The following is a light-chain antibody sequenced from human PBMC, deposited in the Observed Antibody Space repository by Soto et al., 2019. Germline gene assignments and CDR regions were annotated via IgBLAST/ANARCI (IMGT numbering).Light chain of an antibody. CDR3: QQSYTHPWT. Sequence: DIQMTQSAASLSVFVGDRVTISCRASQYTSTYLNWYQQKGGEAPKLLIYGASTLQSGVPSRFSGSGSGTDFTLTINILQPEDFATYYCQQSYTHPWTFGQGTKVEIK. CDR2: GAS. V-gene: IGKV1-39*01. J-gene: IGKJ1*01. CDR1: QYTSTY.